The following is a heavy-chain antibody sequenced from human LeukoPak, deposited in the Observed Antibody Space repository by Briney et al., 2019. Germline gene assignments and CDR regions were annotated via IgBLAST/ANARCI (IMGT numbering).Heavy chain of an antibody. CDR1: GFTFSSYA. CDR2: ISGSGGST. V-gene: IGHV3-23*01. Sequence: PGGSLRLSCAASGFTFSSYAMSWVRQAPEKGLEWVSAISGSGGSTYYADSVKGRFTISRDNSKDTLYLQMSSVRVDDTAVYYCARDRGRYYDSRGFYWGYYFDSWGQGILVTVST. CDR3: ARDRGRYYDSRGFYWGYYFDS. J-gene: IGHJ4*02. D-gene: IGHD3-22*01.